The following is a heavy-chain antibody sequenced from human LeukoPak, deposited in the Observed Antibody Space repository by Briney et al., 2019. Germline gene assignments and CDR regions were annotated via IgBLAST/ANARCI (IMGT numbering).Heavy chain of an antibody. D-gene: IGHD3-10*01. J-gene: IGHJ4*02. V-gene: IGHV3-7*01. Sequence: PGGSLRLSCAASGFTFSSSWMSSVRQAPGKGLEWVAHIRQDGSDKYYLDSVKGRFTISRDNARNSLFLHLNSLRVEDTAMYYCARHSSGSYYAYWGQGTLVTVSS. CDR1: GFTFSSSW. CDR3: ARHSSGSYYAY. CDR2: IRQDGSDK.